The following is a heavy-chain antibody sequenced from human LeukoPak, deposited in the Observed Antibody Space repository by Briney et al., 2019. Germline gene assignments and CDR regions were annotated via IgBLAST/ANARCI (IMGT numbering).Heavy chain of an antibody. J-gene: IGHJ4*02. D-gene: IGHD6-19*01. CDR3: AREIAVAASDDY. CDR2: MNPNSGNT. V-gene: IGHV1-8*01. CDR1: GYTFTSYD. Sequence: ASAKVSCKASGYTFTSYDINWVRQATGQGLEWMGWMNPNSGNTGYAQKFQGRVTMTRSTSIGTAYMELSSLRSEDTAVYYCAREIAVAASDDYWGQGTLVTVSS.